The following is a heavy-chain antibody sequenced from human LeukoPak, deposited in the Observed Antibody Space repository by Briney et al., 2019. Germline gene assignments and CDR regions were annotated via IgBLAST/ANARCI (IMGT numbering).Heavy chain of an antibody. D-gene: IGHD3-3*01. V-gene: IGHV3-30*03. CDR3: ARDGGGFLEPHLKVTMAK. CDR1: GFTFSSYG. Sequence: GGSLRLSCTASGFTFSSYGMHWVRQAPGKGLEWVAVISYDGSNKYYADSVKGRFTISRDNSKNTLYLQMNSLRAEDTAVYYCARDGGGFLEPHLKVTMAKWGQGTLVTVSS. CDR2: ISYDGSNK. J-gene: IGHJ4*02.